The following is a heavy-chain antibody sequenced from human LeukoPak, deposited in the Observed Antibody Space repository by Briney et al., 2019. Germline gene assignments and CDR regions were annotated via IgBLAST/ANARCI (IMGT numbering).Heavy chain of an antibody. Sequence: KPSETLSLTCTVSGGSISSSSYYWGWIRQPPGKGLEWIGSIYYSGSTYYNPSLKSRVTISVDTSKNQFSLKLSSVTAADTAVYYCARRGGGNPRRIAARFDPWGQGTLVTVSS. CDR3: ARRGGGNPRRIAARFDP. D-gene: IGHD6-6*01. J-gene: IGHJ5*02. V-gene: IGHV4-39*01. CDR2: IYYSGST. CDR1: GGSISSSSYY.